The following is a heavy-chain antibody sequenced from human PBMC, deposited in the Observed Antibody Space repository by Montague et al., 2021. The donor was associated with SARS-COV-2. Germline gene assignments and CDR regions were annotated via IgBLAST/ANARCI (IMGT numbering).Heavy chain of an antibody. Sequence: SRRLSCAASGFTFSSYSLNWVRQAPGKGLEWVSSISSTSRDIFYADSVKGRFTISRDNAKNSLYLQMSSLRAEDTAVYYCARVRGQQLTGWYFDLWGRGTLVTVSS. D-gene: IGHD6-13*01. CDR3: ARVRGQQLTGWYFDL. J-gene: IGHJ2*01. CDR2: ISSTSRDI. CDR1: GFTFSSYS. V-gene: IGHV3-21*01.